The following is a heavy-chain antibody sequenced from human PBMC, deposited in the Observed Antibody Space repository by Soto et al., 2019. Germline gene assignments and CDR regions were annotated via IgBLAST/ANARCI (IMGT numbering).Heavy chain of an antibody. CDR2: TYYNGNA. CDR3: ARLGGYCSGTSTSCYGFYGMDV. Sequence: SETLSLTCTVSGGSISRYYWDWIRQPPGKGLEWIGTTYYNGNAYYNPSLKSRVTMSVDTSKNQFSLRVTSVTVADTAVYYCARLGGYCSGTSTSCYGFYGMDVWGQGTTVTVSS. J-gene: IGHJ6*02. CDR1: GGSISRYY. D-gene: IGHD2-2*01. V-gene: IGHV4-39*01.